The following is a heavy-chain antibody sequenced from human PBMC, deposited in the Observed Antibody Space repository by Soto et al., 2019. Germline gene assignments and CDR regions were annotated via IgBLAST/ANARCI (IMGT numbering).Heavy chain of an antibody. CDR1: GFTFSSYA. V-gene: IGHV3-23*01. D-gene: IGHD4-4*01. CDR2: ISGSGGST. Sequence: EVQLLESGGGLVQPGGSLRLSCAASGFTFSSYAMSWVRQAPGKGLEWVSAISGSGGSTYYADSVKGRFTISRDNSKNTRYLQMNSLRAEDTAVYYCAKLPRAGPYSRPIDYWGQGTLVTVSS. J-gene: IGHJ4*02. CDR3: AKLPRAGPYSRPIDY.